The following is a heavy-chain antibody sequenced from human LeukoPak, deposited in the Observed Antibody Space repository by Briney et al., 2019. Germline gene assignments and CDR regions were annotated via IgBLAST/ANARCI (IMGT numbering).Heavy chain of an antibody. D-gene: IGHD5-18*01. CDR1: GGSFSGYH. CDR2: INHSGST. J-gene: IGHJ4*02. V-gene: IGHV4-34*01. CDR3: ARRINSVDAAMDY. Sequence: PSETLSLTCAVYGGSFSGYHWSRIPQPPGKGPEWIGEINHSGSTNYNPSLKSRVTISVDTSKNQFSLKLSSVTAADTAVYYCARRINSVDAAMDYWGQGTLVTVSS.